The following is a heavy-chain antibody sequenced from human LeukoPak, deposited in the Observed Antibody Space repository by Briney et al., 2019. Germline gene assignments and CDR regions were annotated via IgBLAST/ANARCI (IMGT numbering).Heavy chain of an antibody. Sequence: GGSLRLSCAASGFTFSSYEMNWVRQAPGKGLEWVSYISDSGSTIYYADSVKGRFTISRDNSKNTLYLQVNSLSAEDMALYYCANSPRSYGDFFIWGQGTLVTVSS. CDR3: ANSPRSYGDFFI. J-gene: IGHJ4*02. CDR2: ISDSGSTI. CDR1: GFTFSSYE. D-gene: IGHD4-17*01. V-gene: IGHV3-48*03.